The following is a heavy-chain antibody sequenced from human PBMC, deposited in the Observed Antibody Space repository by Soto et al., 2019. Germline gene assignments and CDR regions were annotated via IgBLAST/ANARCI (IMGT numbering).Heavy chain of an antibody. D-gene: IGHD3-22*01. J-gene: IGHJ5*02. V-gene: IGHV4-39*07. CDR1: GGSISSSSYY. CDR2: IYYRGST. Sequence: SETLSLTCTVSGGSISSSSYYWGWIRQPPGKGLEWIGNIYYRGSTNYNPSLKSPVTISVDTSKNQFSLKLSSVTAADTAVYYCARDGDSSGYYVAWGQGTLVTVSS. CDR3: ARDGDSSGYYVA.